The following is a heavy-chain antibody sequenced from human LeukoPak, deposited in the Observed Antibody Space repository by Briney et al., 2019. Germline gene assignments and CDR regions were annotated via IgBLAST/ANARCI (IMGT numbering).Heavy chain of an antibody. D-gene: IGHD3-22*01. CDR1: GGSISSYY. CDR3: ARQNFDSIGYYFGL. V-gene: IGHV4-4*07. Sequence: SETLSLTCTVSGGSISSYYWSWIRQPAGKGLEWIGRISSSGSTNYNPSLMSRVTMSVDTSKNQFSLKLNSVTAADTAVYYCARQNFDSIGYYFGLWGQGILVTVS. J-gene: IGHJ4*02. CDR2: ISSSGST.